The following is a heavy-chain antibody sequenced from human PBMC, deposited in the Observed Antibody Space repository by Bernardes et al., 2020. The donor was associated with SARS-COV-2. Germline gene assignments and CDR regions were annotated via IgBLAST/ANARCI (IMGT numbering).Heavy chain of an antibody. D-gene: IGHD6-19*01. J-gene: IGHJ4*02. CDR1: GGSISSRSYY. CDR3: ARAPPEAVAGMGLFDY. Sequence: EPMSLTCTVSGGSISSRSYYWGWIRQPPGKGLEWIGSIYYSGSTYYNPSLKSRVTISVDTSKNQFSLRLTSVTAADTSVYYCARAPPEAVAGMGLFDYWGQGTLVTVSS. V-gene: IGHV4-39*01. CDR2: IYYSGST.